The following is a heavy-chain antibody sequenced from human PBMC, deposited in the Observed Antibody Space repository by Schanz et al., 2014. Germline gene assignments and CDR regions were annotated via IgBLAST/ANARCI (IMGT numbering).Heavy chain of an antibody. D-gene: IGHD3-22*01. CDR2: IIPILGIA. Sequence: QVQLVQSGAEVKKPGASVKVSCKASGYTFTSYSMHWVRQAPGQGLEWMGRIIPILGIANYAQKFQGRVTNTADKSTSTAYMDLSSLRPEDTAVYYCARSNYYDNSDYYNSFDYWGQGTLXTVSS. V-gene: IGHV1-69*09. CDR3: ARSNYYDNSDYYNSFDY. CDR1: GYTFTSYS. J-gene: IGHJ4*02.